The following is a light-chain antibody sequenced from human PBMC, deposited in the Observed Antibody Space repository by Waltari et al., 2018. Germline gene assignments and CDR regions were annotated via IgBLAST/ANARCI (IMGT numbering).Light chain of an antibody. CDR2: GAS. V-gene: IGKV3-15*01. Sequence: ETVMTQSPATLSVSPGETATLSCRASQSVGSNLAWYQKKPGQAPRLLIYGASTRATGIPAKFSGSWSGTEFTLTISSLQSEDFAVYYCQQYNNWPPWTFGQGTKVEI. CDR3: QQYNNWPPWT. J-gene: IGKJ1*01. CDR1: QSVGSN.